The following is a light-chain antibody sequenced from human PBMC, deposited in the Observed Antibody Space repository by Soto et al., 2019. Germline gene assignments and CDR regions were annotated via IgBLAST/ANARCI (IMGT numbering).Light chain of an antibody. CDR1: SSDVVGYNY. CDR3: SSYTSSSTLDV. J-gene: IGLJ1*01. Sequence: QSVLTQPASVSGSPGQSITISCTGTSSDVVGYNYVSWYQQHPGKAPKLMIYEVSNRPSGVSNRFSGSKSGNTASLTISGRQAEDEADYYCSSYTSSSTLDVFGTGTKV. V-gene: IGLV2-14*01. CDR2: EVS.